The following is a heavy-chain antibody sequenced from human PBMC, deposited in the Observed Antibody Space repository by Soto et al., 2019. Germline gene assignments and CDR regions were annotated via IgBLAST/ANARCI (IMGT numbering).Heavy chain of an antibody. D-gene: IGHD1-26*01. Sequence: PGGSLRLSCRASGFTFRKYGMHWVRQAPGKGLEWVATIWLDGSNQYYADSVKGRFTISRDNSRNTVDLQMNSLRVEDTAVYYCAALTHANLLGGLDPWGQGTLVTVSS. CDR3: AALTHANLLGGLDP. CDR2: IWLDGSNQ. V-gene: IGHV3-33*01. CDR1: GFTFRKYG. J-gene: IGHJ5*02.